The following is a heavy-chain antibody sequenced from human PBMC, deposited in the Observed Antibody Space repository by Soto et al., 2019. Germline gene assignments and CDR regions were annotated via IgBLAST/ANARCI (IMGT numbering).Heavy chain of an antibody. CDR1: GFTFSTYA. CDR3: AKDLFPTSGQRFFFES. V-gene: IGHV3-23*01. CDR2: ILHDETP. D-gene: IGHD2-21*01. Sequence: GGSLRLSCAASGFTFSTYAMTWFRQAPGRGLEWVSTILHDETPFYTDSVKGRFTISRDNVRGTLYLQMNGLRVEDAALYFCAKDLFPTSGQRFFFESWGQGSLVTVS. J-gene: IGHJ4*02.